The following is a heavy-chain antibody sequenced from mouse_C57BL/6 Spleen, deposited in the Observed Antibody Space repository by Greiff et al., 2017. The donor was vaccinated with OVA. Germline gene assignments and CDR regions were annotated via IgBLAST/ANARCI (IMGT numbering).Heavy chain of an antibody. J-gene: IGHJ4*01. V-gene: IGHV1-72*01. CDR1: GYTFTSYW. D-gene: IGHD1-1*01. CDR2: IDPNSGGT. CDR3: ARPYYYSSSVLGDAMDY. Sequence: VQLQQPGAELVKPGASVKLSCKASGYTFTSYWMHWVTQRPGRGLEWIGRIDPNSGGTTYNEKFKSKATLTVDKPSSTAYMQLSSLTSDDSTVYYCARPYYYSSSVLGDAMDYWGQGTSVTVSS.